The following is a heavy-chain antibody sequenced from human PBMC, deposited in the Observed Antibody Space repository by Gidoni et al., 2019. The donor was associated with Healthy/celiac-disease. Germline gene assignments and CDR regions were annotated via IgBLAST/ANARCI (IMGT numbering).Heavy chain of an antibody. V-gene: IGHV3-30-3*01. D-gene: IGHD3-22*01. CDR2: ISYDGSNK. Sequence: QVQLVESGGGVVQPGRSLRLSCAASGFTFSSYAMHWVRQAPGKGLEWVAVISYDGSNKYYADSVKGRFTISRDNSKNTLYLQMNSLRAEDTAVYYCARGFMGASYYYDSSGYTTLLDYWGQGTLVTVSS. CDR1: GFTFSSYA. J-gene: IGHJ4*02. CDR3: ARGFMGASYYYDSSGYTTLLDY.